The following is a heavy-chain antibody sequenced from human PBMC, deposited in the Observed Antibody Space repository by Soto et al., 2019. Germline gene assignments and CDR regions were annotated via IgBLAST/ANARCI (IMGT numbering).Heavy chain of an antibody. CDR1: GGSFSAYC. CDR2: INHSGGT. J-gene: IGHJ4*02. CDR3: ALGRADKLDSSGFYDY. D-gene: IGHD3-22*01. V-gene: IGHV4-34*01. Sequence: TEALSVSCGGYGGSFSAYCWSWIRQPPGKGLEWIGEINHSGGTSYNPSLKSRVTISVDTSKSQFSMKLTSVNAADRAVYYCALGRADKLDSSGFYDYWGQGT.